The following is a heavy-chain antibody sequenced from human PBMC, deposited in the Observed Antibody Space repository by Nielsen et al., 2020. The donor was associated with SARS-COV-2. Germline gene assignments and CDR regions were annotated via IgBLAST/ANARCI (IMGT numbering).Heavy chain of an antibody. J-gene: IGHJ6*02. CDR3: ARDRQGRRGYSYGLYYYYGMDV. Sequence: GESLKISCAASGFTFSSYAMSWVRQAPGKGLEWVSAISGSGGSTYYADSVKGRFTISRDNSKNTLYLQMNSLRAEDTAVYYCARDRQGRRGYSYGLYYYYGMDVWGQGTTVTVSS. D-gene: IGHD5-18*01. V-gene: IGHV3-23*01. CDR1: GFTFSSYA. CDR2: ISGSGGST.